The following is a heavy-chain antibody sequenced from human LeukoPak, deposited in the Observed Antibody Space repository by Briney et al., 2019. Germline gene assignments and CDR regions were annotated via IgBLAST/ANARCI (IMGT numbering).Heavy chain of an antibody. CDR3: ARGRSSNYYYYYYMDV. CDR2: IYYRGST. Sequence: SETLSLTCTVSGGSISNYYWGWIRQPPGKGLEWIGSIYYRGSTYYNPSLKSGVTISVDTPKNHFSLNLSSVTAADTAVYYCARGRSSNYYYYYYMDVWGKGTTVTVSS. D-gene: IGHD6-13*01. CDR1: GGSISNYY. J-gene: IGHJ6*03. V-gene: IGHV4-39*07.